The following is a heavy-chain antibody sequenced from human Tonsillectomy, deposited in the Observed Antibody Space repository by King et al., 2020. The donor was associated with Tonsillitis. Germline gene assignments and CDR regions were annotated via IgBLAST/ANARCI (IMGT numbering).Heavy chain of an antibody. CDR2: ISGSGGRT. Sequence: QLVQSGGGLVQPGGSLRLSCADSGSTFSSYAMTLVRQAPGKGLECVSSISGSGGRTHYADSVKGRFTISRDNSKSTLYLQLNNLRAEDTAVYFCARDGFCSTTNCYTGAFDFWGQGTAVTVSS. CDR3: ARDGFCSTTNCYTGAFDF. J-gene: IGHJ3*01. D-gene: IGHD2-2*02. CDR1: GSTFSSYA. V-gene: IGHV3-23*04.